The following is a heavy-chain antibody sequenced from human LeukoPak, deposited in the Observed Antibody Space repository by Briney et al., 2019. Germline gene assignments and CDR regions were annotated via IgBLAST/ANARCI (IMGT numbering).Heavy chain of an antibody. V-gene: IGHV1-8*01. Sequence: ASVKVSCKASGYTFTSYDINWVRQATGQGLEWMGWMNPNSGNTGYAQKLQGRVTMTRNTSISTAYMELSSLRSEDTAVYYCARVEPIVVVGIDYWGQGTLVTVSS. CDR3: ARVEPIVVVGIDY. D-gene: IGHD3-22*01. CDR1: GYTFTSYD. J-gene: IGHJ4*02. CDR2: MNPNSGNT.